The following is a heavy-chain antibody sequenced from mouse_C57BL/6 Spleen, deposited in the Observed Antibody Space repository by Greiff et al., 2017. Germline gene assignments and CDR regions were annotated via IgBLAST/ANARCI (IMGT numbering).Heavy chain of an antibody. D-gene: IGHD3-2*02. CDR3: ARDSSGYYFDY. V-gene: IGHV1-72*01. CDR1: GYTFTSYW. CDR2: FDPNSGGT. Sequence: QVQLQQPGAELVKPGASVKLSCKVSGYTFTSYWMHWVKQRPGRGLEWIGRFDPNSGGTKYNEKFKSKATLTVDKPSSTAYMQLSSLTSEDSAVYYCARDSSGYYFDYWGQGTTLTVSS. J-gene: IGHJ2*01.